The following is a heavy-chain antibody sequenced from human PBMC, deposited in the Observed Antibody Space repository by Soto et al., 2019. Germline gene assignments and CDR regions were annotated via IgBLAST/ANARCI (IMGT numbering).Heavy chain of an antibody. Sequence: SETLSLTCTVSGGSISSSSYYWGWIRQPPGKGLEFIGYIYYTGTTNYNPSLKSRVTISVDTSKNQFSLKLSSVTAADTAVYYCARLGGYYQALDSWGQGTLVTVS. CDR2: IYYTGTT. CDR1: GGSISSSSYY. V-gene: IGHV4-61*05. D-gene: IGHD3-22*01. CDR3: ARLGGYYQALDS. J-gene: IGHJ4*02.